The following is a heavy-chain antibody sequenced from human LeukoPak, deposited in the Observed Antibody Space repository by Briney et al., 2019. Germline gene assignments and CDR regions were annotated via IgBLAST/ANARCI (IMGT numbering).Heavy chain of an antibody. V-gene: IGHV1-8*01. CDR3: VRTPPNWGFDY. CDR1: GYTFTTHD. CDR2: MSPNSGDT. J-gene: IGHJ4*02. D-gene: IGHD7-27*01. Sequence: GASVNVSCKASGYTFTTHDINWVRQATGQGLEWLGWMSPNSGDTGYAQKFQGRVTMTSDSSISTAYMELSSLRSEDTVIYYCVRTPPNWGFDYWGQGTLVTVSS.